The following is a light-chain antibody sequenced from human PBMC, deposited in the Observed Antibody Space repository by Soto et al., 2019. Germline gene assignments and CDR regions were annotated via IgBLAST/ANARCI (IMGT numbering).Light chain of an antibody. CDR1: SSDIGGYNY. V-gene: IGLV2-14*01. CDR3: NSYTSSSTSV. CDR2: DVS. Sequence: QSALTQPASVSGSPGQSITISCTGTSSDIGGYNYVSWYQQHPGKVPKLMIHDVSNRPSGVSNRFSGSKSGNTASLTISGLQAEDEADYYCNSYTSSSTSVFGTGTQLTVL. J-gene: IGLJ1*01.